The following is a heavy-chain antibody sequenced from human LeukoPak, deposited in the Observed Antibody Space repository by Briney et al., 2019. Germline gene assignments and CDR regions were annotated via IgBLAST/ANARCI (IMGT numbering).Heavy chain of an antibody. CDR3: ARSSGRNAEYFQH. CDR2: IYYSGST. D-gene: IGHD3-22*01. CDR1: GGSISSYY. V-gene: IGHV4-59*01. J-gene: IGHJ1*01. Sequence: SSETLSLTCTVSGGSISSYYWSWIRQPPGKGLEWIGYIYYSGSTNYNPSLKSRVTISVDTSKNQFSLKLSSVTAADTAVYYCARSSGRNAEYFQHWGQGTLVTVSS.